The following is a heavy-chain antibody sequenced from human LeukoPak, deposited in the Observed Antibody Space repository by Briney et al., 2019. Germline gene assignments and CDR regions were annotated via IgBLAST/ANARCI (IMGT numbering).Heavy chain of an antibody. CDR1: GGSFSGYY. V-gene: IGHV4-34*01. J-gene: IGHJ4*02. Sequence: SETLSLTCAVYGGSFSGYYWSWIRQPPGKGLEWIGEINHSGSTNYNPSLKSRVTISVDTSKNQVSLNLNSVTAADTAVYYCARDPIHRDDYNAEWGQGVLVSVSS. D-gene: IGHD5-24*01. CDR2: INHSGST. CDR3: ARDPIHRDDYNAE.